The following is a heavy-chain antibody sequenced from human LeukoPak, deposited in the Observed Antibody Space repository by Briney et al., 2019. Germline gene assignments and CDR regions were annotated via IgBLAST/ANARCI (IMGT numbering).Heavy chain of an antibody. Sequence: GGSLRLSCAASGFTFSNYWMSWVRQAPGKGLEWVANIKQDESEKYYVDSMKGRFTISRDNAKNSLYLQMNSLRAEDTALYYCARALDIVATIYDYWGQGTLVTVSS. CDR3: ARALDIVATIYDY. CDR2: IKQDESEK. V-gene: IGHV3-7*01. CDR1: GFTFSNYW. D-gene: IGHD5-12*01. J-gene: IGHJ4*02.